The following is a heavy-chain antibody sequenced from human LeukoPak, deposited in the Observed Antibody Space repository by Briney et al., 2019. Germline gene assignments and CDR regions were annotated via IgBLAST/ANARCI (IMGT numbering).Heavy chain of an antibody. Sequence: SETLSLTCTVPGGSISSSSYYWGWIRQPPGKGLEWIGSIYYSGSTYYNPSLKSRVTISVDTSKNQFSLKLSSVTAADTAVYYCARFHTMGSSWYWFDPWGQGTLVTVSS. CDR1: GGSISSSSYY. CDR2: IYYSGST. V-gene: IGHV4-39*07. J-gene: IGHJ5*02. D-gene: IGHD6-13*01. CDR3: ARFHTMGSSWYWFDP.